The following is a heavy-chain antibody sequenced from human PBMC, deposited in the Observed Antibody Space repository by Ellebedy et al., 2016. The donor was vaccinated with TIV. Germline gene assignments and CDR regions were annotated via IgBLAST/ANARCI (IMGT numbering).Heavy chain of an antibody. CDR1: GFTFSSYW. CDR3: TRRYFDL. CDR2: IKQDGSDK. Sequence: GESLKISCAASGFTFSSYWMNWVRQAPGKGLEWVANIKQDGSDKYYVDSVKGRFTISRDNAKNSLFLQMNSLRAEDTAVYYCTRRYFDLWGRGTLVTVSS. J-gene: IGHJ2*01. V-gene: IGHV3-7*01.